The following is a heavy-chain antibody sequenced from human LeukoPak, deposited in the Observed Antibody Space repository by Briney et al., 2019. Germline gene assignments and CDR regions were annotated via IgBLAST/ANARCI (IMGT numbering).Heavy chain of an antibody. CDR3: ARSIGYSYGYFDY. CDR2: IKQDGSEK. J-gene: IGHJ4*02. CDR1: GFTFSSYW. Sequence: PGGSLRLSCAASGFTFSSYWMSWVRQAPGKGLEWVANIKQDGSEKYYVDSVKGRFTISRDNAKNSLYLQLNSLRAEDTAVYYCARSIGYSYGYFDYWGQGTLVTVSS. V-gene: IGHV3-7*01. D-gene: IGHD5-18*01.